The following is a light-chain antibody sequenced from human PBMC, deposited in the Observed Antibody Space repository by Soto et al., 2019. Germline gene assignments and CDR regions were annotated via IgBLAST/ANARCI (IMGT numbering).Light chain of an antibody. Sequence: EIVMTQSPDILSVSPGERASLYCRATQSVGVDLAWYQQRPGQAPRLLIFGASTRAAGIPARFSGGGSGTEFTLTINNLQSEDFAVYYCQQYYNWPPYTYGQGTKLEIK. CDR2: GAS. J-gene: IGKJ2*01. CDR1: QSVGVD. V-gene: IGKV3-15*01. CDR3: QQYYNWPPYT.